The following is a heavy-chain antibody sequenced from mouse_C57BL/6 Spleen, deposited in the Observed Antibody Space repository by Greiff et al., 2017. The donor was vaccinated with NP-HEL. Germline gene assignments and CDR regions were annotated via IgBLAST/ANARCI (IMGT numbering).Heavy chain of an antibody. CDR2: IDPSDSYT. D-gene: IGHD1-1*01. Sequence: VQLQQPGAELVKPGASVKLSCKASGYTFTSYWMQWVKQRPGQGLEWIGEIDPSDSYTNYNQKFKGKATLTVDTSSSTAYMQLSSLTSEDSAVYYCARITTGKYFDVWGTGTTVTVSS. V-gene: IGHV1-50*01. J-gene: IGHJ1*03. CDR1: GYTFTSYW. CDR3: ARITTGKYFDV.